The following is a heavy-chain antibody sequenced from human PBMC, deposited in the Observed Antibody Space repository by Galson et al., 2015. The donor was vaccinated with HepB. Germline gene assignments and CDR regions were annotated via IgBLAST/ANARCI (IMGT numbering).Heavy chain of an antibody. Sequence: SLRLSCAASGFTFSSYAMHWVRQAPGKGLEWVAVISYDGSNKYYADSVKGRFTISRDNSKNTLYLQMNSLRAEDTAVYYCARAEVGYYDFWSGYYYGMDVWGQGTTVTVSS. CDR1: GFTFSSYA. CDR2: ISYDGSNK. J-gene: IGHJ6*02. D-gene: IGHD3-3*01. V-gene: IGHV3-30-3*01. CDR3: ARAEVGYYDFWSGYYYGMDV.